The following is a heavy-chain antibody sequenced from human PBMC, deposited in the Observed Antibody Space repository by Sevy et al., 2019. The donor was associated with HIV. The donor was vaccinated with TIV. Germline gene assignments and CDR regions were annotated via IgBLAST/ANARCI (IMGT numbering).Heavy chain of an antibody. CDR3: ARLIGDIVVVPADDYYYYGMDV. CDR2: ISAYNGNT. V-gene: IGHV1-18*01. Sequence: ASVKGSCKASGYTFTSYGISWVRQAPGQGLEWMGWISAYNGNTNYAQKLQGRVTMTTDTSTSTAYMELRSLRSDDTAVYYCARLIGDIVVVPADDYYYYGMDVWGQGTTVTVSS. D-gene: IGHD2-2*01. CDR1: GYTFTSYG. J-gene: IGHJ6*02.